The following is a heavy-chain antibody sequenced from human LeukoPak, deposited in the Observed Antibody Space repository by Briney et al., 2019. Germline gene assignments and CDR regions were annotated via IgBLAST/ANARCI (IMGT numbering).Heavy chain of an antibody. CDR3: ASTYDSSGYTPGY. CDR2: ISSNGGST. Sequence: PVGSLRLSCTASGFTFSSYAMHWVRQAPGKGLEYVAAISSNGGSTYYAIYLKGRLTISRDNSKNTLYLQMGSLRAEDTAVYYCASTYDSSGYTPGYWGQGTLVTVSS. D-gene: IGHD3-22*01. V-gene: IGHV3-64*01. J-gene: IGHJ4*02. CDR1: GFTFSSYA.